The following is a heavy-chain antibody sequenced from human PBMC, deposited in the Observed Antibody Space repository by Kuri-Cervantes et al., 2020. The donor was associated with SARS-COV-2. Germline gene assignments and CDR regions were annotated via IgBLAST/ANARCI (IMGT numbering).Heavy chain of an antibody. CDR3: ASNGWGFRNPGGVSGFDY. Sequence: GGSLRLSCAASGFTFSSYSMNWVRQAPGKGLEWVSYISSSSSTIYYADSVKGRFTISRDNAKNSLYLQMNSLRAVDTAVYHCASNGWGFRNPGGVSGFDYWGQGTLVTVSS. V-gene: IGHV3-48*01. D-gene: IGHD3-16*01. CDR1: GFTFSSYS. CDR2: ISSSSSTI. J-gene: IGHJ4*02.